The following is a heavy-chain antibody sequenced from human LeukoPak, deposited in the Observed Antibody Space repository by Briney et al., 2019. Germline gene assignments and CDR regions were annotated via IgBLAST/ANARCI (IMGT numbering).Heavy chain of an antibody. CDR2: ISGSGGST. CDR3: AKRGVVIRVILVGFHRQAYYFES. V-gene: IGHV3-23*01. Sequence: GSLRLSCAASGFTFSSYAMSLVRQAPGKGLEWVSAISGSGGSTYYADSVKGRFTISRDNPKNTLYLQMNSLRAEDTAVYFCAKRGVVIRVILVGFHRQAYYFESWGQGALVTVSS. D-gene: IGHD3/OR15-3a*01. CDR1: GFTFSSYA. J-gene: IGHJ4*02.